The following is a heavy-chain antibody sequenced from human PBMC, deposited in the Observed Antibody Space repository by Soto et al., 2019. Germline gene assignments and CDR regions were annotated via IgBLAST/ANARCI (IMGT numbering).Heavy chain of an antibody. V-gene: IGHV4-31*06. D-gene: IGHD6-13*01. CDR2: IYYGGTT. J-gene: IGHJ6*02. CDR1: GGSISSGTYY. CDR3: SVAAAAGNYGMDV. Sequence: SETLSLTCTVSGGSISSGTYYWSWIRQHPGKGLEWIAYIYYGGTTYYNPSLKSRLTISVDTSKNQFSLKLSSVTAADTAVYYYSVAAAAGNYGMDVWGQGTTVTVSS.